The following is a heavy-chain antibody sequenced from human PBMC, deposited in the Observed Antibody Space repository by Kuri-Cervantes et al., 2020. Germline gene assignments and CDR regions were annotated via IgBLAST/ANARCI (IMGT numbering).Heavy chain of an antibody. D-gene: IGHD3-22*01. CDR3: ARTYYYDSSGPDAFDI. V-gene: IGHV4-39*07. CDR2: IYYSGST. CDR1: GGSISSNY. J-gene: IGHJ3*02. Sequence: SETLSLTCTVSGGSISSNYWGWIRQPPGKGLEWIGSIYYSGSTYYNPSLKSRVTISVDTSKNQFSLKLSSVTAADTAVYYCARTYYYDSSGPDAFDIWGQGTMVTVSS.